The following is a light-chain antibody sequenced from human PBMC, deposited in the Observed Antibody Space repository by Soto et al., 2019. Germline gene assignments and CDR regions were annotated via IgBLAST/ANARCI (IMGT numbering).Light chain of an antibody. J-gene: IGKJ1*01. V-gene: IGKV1-5*03. Sequence: DIPMTQSPSTLSASVGDRVTITCRASQNINRWLAWYQQKPGKAPTLLIYEASTLETGVPSRFGGSGSGTEFTLTISSLQPDDFATYYCQQYNRYSWTFGQGTKVEI. CDR2: EAS. CDR3: QQYNRYSWT. CDR1: QNINRW.